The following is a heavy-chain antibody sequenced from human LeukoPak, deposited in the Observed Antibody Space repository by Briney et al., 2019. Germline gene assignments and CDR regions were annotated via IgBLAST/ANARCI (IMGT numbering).Heavy chain of an antibody. Sequence: SQTLSLTCAISGDSVSSNSAAWNRIRQSPSRGLEWLGRTYYRSKWYNDYAVSVKSRITINPDTSKNQFSLQLNSVTPEDTAVYYCARVPGYSGYGAEDYWGQGTLVTVSS. V-gene: IGHV6-1*01. CDR2: TYYRSKWYN. CDR1: GDSVSSNSAA. CDR3: ARVPGYSGYGAEDY. J-gene: IGHJ4*02. D-gene: IGHD5-12*01.